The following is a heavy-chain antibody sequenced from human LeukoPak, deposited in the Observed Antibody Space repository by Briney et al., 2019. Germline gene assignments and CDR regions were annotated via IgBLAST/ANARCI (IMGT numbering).Heavy chain of an antibody. J-gene: IGHJ4*02. V-gene: IGHV4-39*01. CDR1: GGSISSGSYY. D-gene: IGHD5-12*01. CDR2: IYYSGST. CDR3: ASPATSWRRDYFDY. Sequence: PSETLSLACTVSGGSISSGSYYWSWIRQPAGKGLEWIGTIYYSGSTYYNPSLKSRVTISVDPSKNQFSLKLRSVTAADTAVYFCASPATSWRRDYFDYWGQGTLVTVSS.